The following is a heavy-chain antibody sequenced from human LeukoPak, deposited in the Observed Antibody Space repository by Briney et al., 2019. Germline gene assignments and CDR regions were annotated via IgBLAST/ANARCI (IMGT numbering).Heavy chain of an antibody. D-gene: IGHD3-22*01. V-gene: IGHV3-73*01. Sequence: GGSLRLSCAASGFTFSGSAMHWVRQASGEGLEWVGRIISQANSYATAYAASVKGRFTISRDDSQKTAYLQMNTLKTEDTALYFCTRRGRYYDSSNDAFDIWGQGTMVTVSS. CDR2: IISQANSYAT. CDR3: TRRGRYYDSSNDAFDI. CDR1: GFTFSGSA. J-gene: IGHJ3*02.